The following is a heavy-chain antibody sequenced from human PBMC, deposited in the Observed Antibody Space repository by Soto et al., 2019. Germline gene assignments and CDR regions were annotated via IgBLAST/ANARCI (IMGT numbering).Heavy chain of an antibody. Sequence: KSSETLSLTCAVYGGSFSCYSWNWIRQPPGKGLEWIGEINHSGSTNYNPSLKSRVTISLDTSKNQFSLRLTSLTAADTAVYFCARAPQIVAMGRPFDYWGQGILVTVSS. CDR2: INHSGST. CDR1: GGSFSCYS. V-gene: IGHV4-34*01. D-gene: IGHD5-12*01. CDR3: ARAPQIVAMGRPFDY. J-gene: IGHJ4*02.